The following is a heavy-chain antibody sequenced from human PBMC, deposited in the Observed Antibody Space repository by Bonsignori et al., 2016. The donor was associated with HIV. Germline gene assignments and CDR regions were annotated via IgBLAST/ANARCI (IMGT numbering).Heavy chain of an antibody. V-gene: IGHV3-48*03. D-gene: IGHD3-22*01. Sequence: VRQAPGKGLEWVSYISSSGSTIYYADSVKGRFTISRDNAKNSLYLQMNSLRAEDTAVYYCARVDYYDSSGYPTFQHWARAPWSPSPQ. J-gene: IGHJ1*01. CDR2: ISSSGSTI. CDR3: ARVDYYDSSGYPTFQH.